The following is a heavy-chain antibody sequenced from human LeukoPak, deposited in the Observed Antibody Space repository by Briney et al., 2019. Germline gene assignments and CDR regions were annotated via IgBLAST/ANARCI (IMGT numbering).Heavy chain of an antibody. Sequence: GGSLRLSCAASGFTFSDSAIHWVRQASGKGLEWVGRIRSKPQSYATAYDESLKGRFTISRDDSKNTAYLQMSSLKIEDTAVYYCTRVGPSTVVDYWGQGTQVTVSS. V-gene: IGHV3-73*01. D-gene: IGHD1-26*01. J-gene: IGHJ4*02. CDR3: TRVGPSTVVDY. CDR2: IRSKPQSYAT. CDR1: GFTFSDSA.